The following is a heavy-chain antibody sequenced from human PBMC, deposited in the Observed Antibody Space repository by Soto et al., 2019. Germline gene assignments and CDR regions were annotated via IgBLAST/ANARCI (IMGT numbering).Heavy chain of an antibody. CDR2: ISPENGDT. CDR3: ATAPTPFIAVAAYDY. Sequence: GASVKVSCKASGYTFTSYGISWVRQAPGKGLEWMGGISPENGDTNYAQKFQGRVTMTEDTSTDTAYMELSSLRSEDTAVYYCATAPTPFIAVAAYDYWGQGTLVTVSS. J-gene: IGHJ4*02. CDR1: GYTFTSYG. D-gene: IGHD6-19*01. V-gene: IGHV1-18*01.